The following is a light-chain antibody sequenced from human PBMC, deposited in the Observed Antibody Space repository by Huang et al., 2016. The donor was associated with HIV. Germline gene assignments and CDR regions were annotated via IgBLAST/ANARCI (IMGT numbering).Light chain of an antibody. CDR3: QQYDKWPPGLT. Sequence: EIMMTQSPATLSVSPGGRATLSFRASQNVRNNLAWYQQKTGQAPRLLIYETSTRASGIPARCSGSGAATDFTLTISGLQSEDFAIYYCQQYDKWPPGLTFGGGTKVEI. V-gene: IGKV3D-15*01. J-gene: IGKJ4*01. CDR2: ETS. CDR1: QNVRNN.